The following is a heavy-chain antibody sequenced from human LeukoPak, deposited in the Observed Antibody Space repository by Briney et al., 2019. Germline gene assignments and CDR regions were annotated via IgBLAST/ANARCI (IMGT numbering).Heavy chain of an antibody. CDR2: INQVGSDK. V-gene: IGHV3-7*04. J-gene: IGHJ4*02. Sequence: GGSLRLSCTTSGFTFSSYWMSWVRQAPGKGLEWVANINQVGSDKYYVDSVKGRFAISRDSAENSLYLQTNSLRAEDTAVYYCARVRGGYYFDYWGQGTLVTVSS. CDR1: GFTFSSYW. CDR3: ARVRGGYYFDY. D-gene: IGHD5-24*01.